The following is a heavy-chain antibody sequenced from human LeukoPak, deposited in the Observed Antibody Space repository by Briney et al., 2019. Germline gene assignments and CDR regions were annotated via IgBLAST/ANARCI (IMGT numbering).Heavy chain of an antibody. V-gene: IGHV4-39*01. CDR1: GGSISSSSYY. Sequence: SETLSLTCTVSGGSISSSSYYWGWIRQPPGKGLEWIGSIYYSGSTCYNPSLKSRVTISVDTSKKQFSLRLSSVTAADTAVYYCARHVRFCSGGTCHGPDYFDYWGQGTLATVSS. CDR2: IYYSGST. J-gene: IGHJ4*02. CDR3: ARHVRFCSGGTCHGPDYFDY. D-gene: IGHD2-15*01.